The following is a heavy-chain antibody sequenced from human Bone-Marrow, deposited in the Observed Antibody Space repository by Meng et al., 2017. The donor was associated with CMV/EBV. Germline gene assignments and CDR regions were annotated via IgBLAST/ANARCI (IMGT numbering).Heavy chain of an antibody. J-gene: IGHJ4*02. Sequence: SDPLSLTCTVSGGSVSSGSYYWSWIRQPPGKGLEWIGYIYYSGSTNYNPSLKSRVTISVDTSKNQFSLKLSSVTAADTAVYYCARGRGYSGSRFDYWGQGTLVTVSS. D-gene: IGHD1-26*01. V-gene: IGHV4-61*01. CDR1: GGSVSSGSYY. CDR2: IYYSGST. CDR3: ARGRGYSGSRFDY.